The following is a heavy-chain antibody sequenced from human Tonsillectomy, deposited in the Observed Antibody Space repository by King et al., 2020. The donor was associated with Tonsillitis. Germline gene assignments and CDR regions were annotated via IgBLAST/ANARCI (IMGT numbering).Heavy chain of an antibody. D-gene: IGHD3-22*01. CDR3: ARDYRDYYDSSGFQGAFDF. V-gene: IGHV1-69*01. CDR2: IIPISGTA. CDR1: GGTFSSYA. J-gene: IGHJ3*01. Sequence: VQLVESGAEVKKPGSSVKVSCKAPGGTFSSYALSWVRQTPGQGLEWMGGIIPISGTANYDQKFQGRVTITADESTSKAYMELSSLTSEDTAVYYCARDYRDYYDSSGFQGAFDFWGQGTMVTVSS.